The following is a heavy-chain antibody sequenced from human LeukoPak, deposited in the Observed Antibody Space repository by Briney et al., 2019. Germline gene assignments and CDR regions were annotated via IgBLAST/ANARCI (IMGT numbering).Heavy chain of an antibody. CDR2: ISGSSGSS. D-gene: IGHD3-10*01. Sequence: GGSLRLSCAASGFTFSSYAMSWVRQAPGKGLEWVSAISGSSGSSYYADSVKGRFTISRDNSKNTLYLQMSSLRAEDTAVYYCAKGKTYLDPIDIWGQGTMVTVSS. CDR3: AKGKTYLDPIDI. J-gene: IGHJ3*02. CDR1: GFTFSSYA. V-gene: IGHV3-23*01.